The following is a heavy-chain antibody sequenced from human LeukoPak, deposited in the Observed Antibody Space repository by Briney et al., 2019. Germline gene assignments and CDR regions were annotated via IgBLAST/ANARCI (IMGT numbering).Heavy chain of an antibody. J-gene: IGHJ4*02. CDR2: IFHSGST. CDR1: GGSISNYY. Sequence: PSETLSLTCTVSGGSISNYYWTWLRQPPGKGLEWIGYIFHSGSTKHNPSLQSRVTISVDTSKNRFSLKLSSVTAADTAVYYCARHSPTYYDFDYWGQGTLVTVSS. CDR3: ARHSPTYYDFDY. V-gene: IGHV4-59*08. D-gene: IGHD3-10*01.